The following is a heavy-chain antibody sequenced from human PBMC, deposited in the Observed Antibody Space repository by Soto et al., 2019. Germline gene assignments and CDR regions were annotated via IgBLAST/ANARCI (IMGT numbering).Heavy chain of an antibody. CDR1: GGSVNIGTYY. CDR2: IYYSGTT. Sequence: PSETLSLTCTVPGGSVNIGTYYWSWIRQHPGKGLEWIGYIYYSGTTYYNPSLKSRVTISVDTSKNQFSLKLNSVTAADTAVYYCARSVFPWGQGTLVTVSS. CDR3: ARSVFP. J-gene: IGHJ5*02. V-gene: IGHV4-31*03.